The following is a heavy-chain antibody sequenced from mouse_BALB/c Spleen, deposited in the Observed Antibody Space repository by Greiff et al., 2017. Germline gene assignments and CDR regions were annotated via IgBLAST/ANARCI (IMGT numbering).Heavy chain of an antibody. CDR1: GFTFSSYT. V-gene: IGHV5-6-4*01. J-gene: IGHJ3*01. CDR2: ISSGGSYT. Sequence: EVQGVESGGGLVKPGGSLKLSCAASGFTFSSYTMSWVRQTPEKRLEWVATISSGGSYTYYPDSVKGRFTISRDNAKNTLYLQMSSLKSEDTAMYYCTREADWGQGTLVTVSA. CDR3: TREAD.